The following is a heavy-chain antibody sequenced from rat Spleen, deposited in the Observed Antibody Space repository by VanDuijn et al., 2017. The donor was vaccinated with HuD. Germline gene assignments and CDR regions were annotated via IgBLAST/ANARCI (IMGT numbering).Heavy chain of an antibody. V-gene: IGHV5-62*01. CDR2: ISSSSGT. CDR3: ARKGAYGDNGSYFDY. J-gene: IGHJ2*01. CDR1: GFTFSSYG. Sequence: AVQLVESGGGLVQPGKSLKLSCSASGFTFSSYGMHWIRQGPGKGLDWLAYISSSSGTVYADAVKERFTISRDNAKNTLSLQLNSLESEDTAISISARKGAYGDNGSYFDYWGRVVMVTVSS. D-gene: IGHD1-12*03.